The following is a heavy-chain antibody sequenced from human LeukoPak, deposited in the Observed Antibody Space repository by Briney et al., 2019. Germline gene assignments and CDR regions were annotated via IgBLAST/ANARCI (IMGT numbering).Heavy chain of an antibody. Sequence: PGRSLRLSCAASGFTFSSYAMHWVRQAPGKGLEWVAVISYDGSNKFHADSVKGRFTISRDNSKNTLYLQMNSLRAEDTAVYYCARDKGFSGTKYPDYWGQGTLVTVSS. CDR2: ISYDGSNK. CDR3: ARDKGFSGTKYPDY. D-gene: IGHD1-26*01. CDR1: GFTFSSYA. J-gene: IGHJ4*02. V-gene: IGHV3-30*04.